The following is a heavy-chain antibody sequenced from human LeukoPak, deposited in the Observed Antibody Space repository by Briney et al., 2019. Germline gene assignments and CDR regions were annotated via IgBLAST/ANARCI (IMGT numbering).Heavy chain of an antibody. D-gene: IGHD6-19*01. CDR2: IKQDGSEK. J-gene: IGHJ4*02. CDR1: GFTFNNCW. CDR3: ARESSSGWYAY. Sequence: GGSLRLSCAASGFTFNNCWMTWVRQAPGMGLEWVANIKQDGSEKYYVDSVKGRFTISRDNAKNSLYLQMNSLRAEDTAVYYCARESSSGWYAYWGQGTLVTVSS. V-gene: IGHV3-7*01.